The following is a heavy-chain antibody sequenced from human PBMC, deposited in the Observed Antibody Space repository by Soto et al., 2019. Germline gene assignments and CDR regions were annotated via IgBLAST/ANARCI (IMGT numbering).Heavy chain of an antibody. CDR2: IKNDGTST. CDR1: GFNFGNYG. D-gene: IGHD3-16*01. CDR3: AQLGLMTFSHKHYFNH. Sequence: LSLSCVASGFNFGNYGMSWVRQAPGEGLEWVSAIKNDGTSTYYAASVEDRFTISRDNSKNTLYLQLNSLRAEDTAVYYCAQLGLMTFSHKHYFNHWGRGTLVTVSS. V-gene: IGHV3-23*01. J-gene: IGHJ4*02.